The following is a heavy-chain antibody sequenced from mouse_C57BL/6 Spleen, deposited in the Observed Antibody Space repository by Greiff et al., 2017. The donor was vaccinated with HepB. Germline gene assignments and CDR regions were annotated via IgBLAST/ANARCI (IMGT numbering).Heavy chain of an antibody. V-gene: IGHV1-64*01. D-gene: IGHD2-3*01. J-gene: IGHJ2*01. CDR3: ARGNGGYFVLDY. Sequence: QVQLKQPGAELVKPGASVKLSCKASGYTFTSYWMHWVKQRPGQGLEWIGMIHPNSGSTNYNEKFKSKATLTVDKSSSTAYMQLSSLTSEDSAVYYCARGNGGYFVLDYWGQGTTLTVSS. CDR1: GYTFTSYW. CDR2: IHPNSGST.